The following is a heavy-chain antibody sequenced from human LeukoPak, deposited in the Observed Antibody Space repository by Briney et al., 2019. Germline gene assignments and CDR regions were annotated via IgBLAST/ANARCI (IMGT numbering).Heavy chain of an antibody. CDR2: INPNSGGT. CDR1: GYTFTGYY. V-gene: IGHV1-2*02. CDR3: ARDGGYSYGYEFLP. Sequence: GASVKVSCKASGYTFTGYYMHWVRQAPGQGLEWMGWINPNSGGTNYAQKFQGRVTMTRDTSISTAYMELSRLRSDDTAVYYCARDGGYSYGYEFLPWGQGTLVTVSS. J-gene: IGHJ5*02. D-gene: IGHD5-18*01.